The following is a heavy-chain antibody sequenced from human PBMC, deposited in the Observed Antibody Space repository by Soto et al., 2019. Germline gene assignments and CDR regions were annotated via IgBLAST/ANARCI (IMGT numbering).Heavy chain of an antibody. V-gene: IGHV1-69*13. CDR3: ARSDYYDSSGYYFDY. CDR1: GGAFSIYA. D-gene: IGHD3-22*01. Sequence: SVNVYCKTAGGAFSIYAISWVRQAPGQGLEWMGGIIPIFGTANYAQKFQGRVTITADESTSTAYMELSSLRSEDTAVYYCARSDYYDSSGYYFDYWGQGTLVTVSS. CDR2: IIPIFGTA. J-gene: IGHJ4*02.